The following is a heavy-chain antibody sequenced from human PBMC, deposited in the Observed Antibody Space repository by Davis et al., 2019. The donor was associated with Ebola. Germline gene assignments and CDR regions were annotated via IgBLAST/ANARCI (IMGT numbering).Heavy chain of an antibody. Sequence: GGSLRLSCAASGFTFSTYSMSWVRQAPGKGLEWVSSISSDSDYIYYADSVKGRFTISRDNAKNSLYLQMNSLRAEDTAVYYCARGWQWLDYWGQGTLVTVSS. CDR1: GFTFSTYS. CDR2: ISSDSDYI. D-gene: IGHD6-19*01. V-gene: IGHV3-21*01. CDR3: ARGWQWLDY. J-gene: IGHJ4*02.